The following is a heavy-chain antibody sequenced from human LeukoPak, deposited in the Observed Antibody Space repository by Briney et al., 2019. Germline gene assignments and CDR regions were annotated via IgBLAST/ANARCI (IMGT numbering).Heavy chain of an antibody. CDR2: ISSGDNTI. CDR3: ARVMGNYATDY. Sequence: GGSLRLSCAASGFTFSDYYMSWIRQAPGKGLEWVSYISSGDNTIYYADSVKGRFTMSRDNAKNSLYLQMNSLRAEDTAVYYCARVMGNYATDYWGQGTLVTDSS. D-gene: IGHD1-7*01. V-gene: IGHV3-11*04. J-gene: IGHJ4*02. CDR1: GFTFSDYY.